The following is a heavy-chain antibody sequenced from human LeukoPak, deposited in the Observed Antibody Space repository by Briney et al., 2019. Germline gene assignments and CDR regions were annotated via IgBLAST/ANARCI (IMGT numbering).Heavy chain of an antibody. D-gene: IGHD2-15*01. J-gene: IGHJ6*04. CDR2: INAGNGNT. CDR1: GYTFTSYA. Sequence: ASVKVSCKASGYTFTSYAMHWVRQAPGQRHEWMGWINAGNGNTKYSQKFQGRVTITRDTSASTAYMELSSLRSEDTAVYYCARGYCSGGSCDTPYYYYGMDVWGKGTTVTVSS. V-gene: IGHV1-3*01. CDR3: ARGYCSGGSCDTPYYYYGMDV.